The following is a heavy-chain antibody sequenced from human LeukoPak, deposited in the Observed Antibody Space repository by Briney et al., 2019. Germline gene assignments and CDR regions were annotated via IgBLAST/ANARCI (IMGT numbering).Heavy chain of an antibody. J-gene: IGHJ4*02. D-gene: IGHD6-13*01. CDR3: ARLVWQQLVIDY. Sequence: KSSETLSLTCTVSGGSISSSSYYWGWIRQPPGKGLEWIGSIYYSGSTYYNPSLKSRVTISVDTSKNQFSLKLSSVTAADTAVNYCARLVWQQLVIDYWGQGTLVTVSS. V-gene: IGHV4-39*07. CDR1: GGSISSSSYY. CDR2: IYYSGST.